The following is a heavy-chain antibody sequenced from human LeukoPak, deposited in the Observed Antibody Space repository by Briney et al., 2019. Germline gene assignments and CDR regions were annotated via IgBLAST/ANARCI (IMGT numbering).Heavy chain of an antibody. D-gene: IGHD5-12*01. CDR3: ARGKRGSGYDPLLDY. J-gene: IGHJ4*02. Sequence: PGGSLRLSCAASGFTFSSYAMHWVRQAPGKGLEWVAVISYDGSNKYYADSVKGRFTISRDNSKNTLYLQMNSLRAEDTAVYYCARGKRGSGYDPLLDYWGQGTLVTVSS. V-gene: IGHV3-30*04. CDR1: GFTFSSYA. CDR2: ISYDGSNK.